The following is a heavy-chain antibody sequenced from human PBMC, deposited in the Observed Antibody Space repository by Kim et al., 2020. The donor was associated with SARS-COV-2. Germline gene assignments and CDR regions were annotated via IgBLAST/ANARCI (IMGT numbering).Heavy chain of an antibody. CDR3: ARGPRYYYYGMDV. CDR1: GGSFSGYY. Sequence: SETLSLTCAVYGGSFSGYYWSWIRQPPGKGLEWIGEINHSGSTNYNPSLKSRVTISVDTSKNQFSLKLSSVTAADTAVYYCARGPRYYYYGMDVWGQGTTVTVSS. V-gene: IGHV4-34*01. CDR2: INHSGST. J-gene: IGHJ6*02.